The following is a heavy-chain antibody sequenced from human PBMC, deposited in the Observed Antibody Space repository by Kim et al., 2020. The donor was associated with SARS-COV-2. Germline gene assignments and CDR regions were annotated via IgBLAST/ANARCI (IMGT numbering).Heavy chain of an antibody. V-gene: IGHV4-59*01. CDR1: GGSISSYY. CDR2: IYYSGST. D-gene: IGHD2-2*01. CDR3: ARGKHCSSTSCFMYYYYGMDV. Sequence: SETLSLTCTASGGSISSYYWSWIRQPPGKGLEWIGYIYYSGSTNYNPSLKSRVTISVDTSKNQLSLKLSSVTAADTAVYYCARGKHCSSTSCFMYYYYGMDVWGQGATVTVSS. J-gene: IGHJ6*02.